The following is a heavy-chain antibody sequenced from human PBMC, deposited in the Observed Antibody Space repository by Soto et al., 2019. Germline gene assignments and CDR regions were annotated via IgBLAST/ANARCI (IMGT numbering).Heavy chain of an antibody. J-gene: IGHJ5*02. V-gene: IGHV3-7*05. CDR2: IKQDGSEK. Sequence: GGSLRLSCAASGFTFSSYWMSWVRQAPGKGLEWVANIKQDGSEKYYADSVKGRFTISRDNSKNTLYLQMNSLRAEDTAVYYCAKEKISTSCCNWFDPWGQGTLVTVSS. D-gene: IGHD2-2*01. CDR3: AKEKISTSCCNWFDP. CDR1: GFTFSSYW.